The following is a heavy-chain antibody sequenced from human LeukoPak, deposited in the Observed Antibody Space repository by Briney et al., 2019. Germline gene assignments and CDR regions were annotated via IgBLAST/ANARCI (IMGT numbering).Heavy chain of an antibody. CDR2: INPSGGST. V-gene: IGHV1-46*01. CDR1: GGTFSSYP. Sequence: GSSVKVSCKASGGTFSSYPISWVRQAPGQGLEWMGIINPSGGSTTYAQKFRGRLTMTRDMSTSTVYMELSSLRSEDTAVYYCARGSRPVYNLLTGKRYFDYWGQGTLLTVSS. D-gene: IGHD3-9*01. CDR3: ARGSRPVYNLLTGKRYFDY. J-gene: IGHJ4*02.